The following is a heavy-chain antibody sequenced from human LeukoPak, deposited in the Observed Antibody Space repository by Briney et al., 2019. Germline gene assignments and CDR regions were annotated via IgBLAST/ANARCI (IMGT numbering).Heavy chain of an antibody. CDR3: ASAGTITMVRGVHDAFDI. V-gene: IGHV1-2*02. CDR2: INPNSGGT. Sequence: ASVKVSCKASGYTITGYYIHWVRQAPGQGLEWMGWINPNSGGTNYAQKFQGRVTMTRDTSISTAYMELSRLRSDDTAVYYCASAGTITMVRGVHDAFDIWGQGTMVTVSS. J-gene: IGHJ3*02. D-gene: IGHD3-10*01. CDR1: GYTITGYY.